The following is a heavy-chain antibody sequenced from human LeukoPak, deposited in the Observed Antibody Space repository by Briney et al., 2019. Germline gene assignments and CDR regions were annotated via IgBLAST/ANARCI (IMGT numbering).Heavy chain of an antibody. D-gene: IGHD5-24*01. Sequence: GGSLRLSCAASGFTFSRYGMHWVRQAPGKGLEWVAVISYDGSNKYYADSVKGRFTISRDNSKDTLYLQMNSLRAEDTAVYYCAKLGQSGYNSYYWGQGTLVTVSS. J-gene: IGHJ4*02. CDR1: GFTFSRYG. CDR3: AKLGQSGYNSYY. CDR2: ISYDGSNK. V-gene: IGHV3-30*18.